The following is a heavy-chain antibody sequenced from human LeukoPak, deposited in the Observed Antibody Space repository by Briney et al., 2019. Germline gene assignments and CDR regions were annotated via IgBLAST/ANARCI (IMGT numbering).Heavy chain of an antibody. CDR3: ARARIFSFDS. V-gene: IGHV3-74*01. CDR2: INSDGSST. J-gene: IGHJ4*02. D-gene: IGHD2-21*01. CDR1: GFTFSSHS. Sequence: GGSLRLSCAASGFTFSSHSMHWVRQAPGKGLVWVSRINSDGSSTNYADSAKGRFTISRDNSKNTLYLQMNSLRAEDTAVYYCARARIFSFDSWGQGTLVTVSS.